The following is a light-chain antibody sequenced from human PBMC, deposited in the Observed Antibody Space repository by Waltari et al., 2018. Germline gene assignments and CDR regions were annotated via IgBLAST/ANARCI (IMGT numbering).Light chain of an antibody. Sequence: QSALTQPASVSGSPGQAIIIPFTGTGSDVGGYDYVSWYQQYPGKAPRLIIYDVYNRPSGVSNRFSGSKSDNTASLTISGLQAEDESVYYCSSYTSSGVVFGGGTKLTVL. J-gene: IGLJ2*01. V-gene: IGLV2-14*01. CDR1: GSDVGGYDY. CDR3: SSYTSSGVV. CDR2: DVY.